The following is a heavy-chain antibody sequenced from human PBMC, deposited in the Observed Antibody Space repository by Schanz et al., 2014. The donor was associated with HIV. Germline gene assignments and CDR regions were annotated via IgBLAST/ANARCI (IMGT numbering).Heavy chain of an antibody. J-gene: IGHJ6*02. CDR1: GFSFDTFG. Sequence: QVQLVESGGGVVQPGRSLRLSCTGSGFSFDTFGIHWVRQAPGKGLEWLAVISYDGRNKKFANSVKGRFTISRDNSKNTLYLQMKSLRPEDTAVYYCAKSHKHDSSDYYRFYYFGMDVWGQGTTVTVSS. D-gene: IGHD6-19*01. CDR3: AKSHKHDSSDYYRFYYFGMDV. CDR2: ISYDGRNK. V-gene: IGHV3-30*18.